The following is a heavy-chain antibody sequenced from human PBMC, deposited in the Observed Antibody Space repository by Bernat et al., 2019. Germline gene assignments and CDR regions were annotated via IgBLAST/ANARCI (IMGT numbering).Heavy chain of an antibody. CDR3: ARGVWTTVTTGPRYGMDV. Sequence: VQLVESGGGVVQPGRSLRLSCAASGFTFSSYDMHWVRQATGKGLEWVSAIGTAGDTYYPGSVKGRFTISRENAKNSLYLQMNSLRAGDTAVYYCARGVWTTVTTGPRYGMDVWGQGTTVTVSS. D-gene: IGHD4-11*01. J-gene: IGHJ6*02. CDR1: GFTFSSYD. CDR2: IGTAGDT. V-gene: IGHV3-13*01.